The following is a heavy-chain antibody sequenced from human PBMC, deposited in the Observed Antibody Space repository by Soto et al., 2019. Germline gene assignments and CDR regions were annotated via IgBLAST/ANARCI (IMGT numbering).Heavy chain of an antibody. CDR2: ILYDGSYK. D-gene: IGHD3-22*01. Sequence: QVQLVESGGGVVQPGRSLRLSCAVSGFTFKNYGMHWVRQAPGKGLEWVAVILYDGSYKYYADSVQGRFTISRDNSKNTLYLKMNSLRAEDTAVYYCAKDAYYYDSGGDFEGGYFDYWGQGALVTVSS. CDR3: AKDAYYYDSGGDFEGGYFDY. J-gene: IGHJ4*02. V-gene: IGHV3-30*18. CDR1: GFTFKNYG.